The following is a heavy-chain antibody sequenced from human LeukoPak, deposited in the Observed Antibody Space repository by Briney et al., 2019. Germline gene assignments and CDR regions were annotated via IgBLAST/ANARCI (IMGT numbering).Heavy chain of an antibody. D-gene: IGHD3-9*01. CDR1: GYMFAVFG. Sequence: ASVKVSCKASGYMFAVFGITWVRQAPGQGLEWMGSIRVHHGDTNYAQKFQGRLTMTTDTSATTAYMELRSLKSDDTAVYYCARDRYDVGVAFDFWGQGTMVTVSS. J-gene: IGHJ3*01. CDR2: IRVHHGDT. V-gene: IGHV1-18*01. CDR3: ARDRYDVGVAFDF.